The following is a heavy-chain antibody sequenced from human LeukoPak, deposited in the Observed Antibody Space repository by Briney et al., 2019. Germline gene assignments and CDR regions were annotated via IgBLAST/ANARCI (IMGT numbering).Heavy chain of an antibody. CDR2: INPSGGST. D-gene: IGHD5-18*01. V-gene: IGHV1-46*01. J-gene: IGHJ4*02. Sequence: ASVKVSCKASGYTFTSYYMHWVRQAPGQGLEWMGIINPSGGSTSYAQKFQGRVTMTTDTSTTTAYMELTSLRSDDTAVYYCARARGYSYGYSDYWGQGTLVTVSS. CDR3: ARARGYSYGYSDY. CDR1: GYTFTSYY.